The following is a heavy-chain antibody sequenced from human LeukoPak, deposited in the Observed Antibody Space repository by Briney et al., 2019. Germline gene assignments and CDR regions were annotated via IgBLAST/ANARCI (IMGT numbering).Heavy chain of an antibody. J-gene: IGHJ6*02. CDR1: GFTFSNAW. CDR3: AKDLQDDDYYGMDV. Sequence: GGSLRLSCAASGFTFSNAWMSWVRQAPGKGLEWVASIKQHGSEKYYVDSVKGRFTISRDNAKNSLYLQMNSLRAEDTAVYYCAKDLQDDDYYGMDVWGQGTTVTVSS. V-gene: IGHV3-7*03. D-gene: IGHD2-15*01. CDR2: IKQHGSEK.